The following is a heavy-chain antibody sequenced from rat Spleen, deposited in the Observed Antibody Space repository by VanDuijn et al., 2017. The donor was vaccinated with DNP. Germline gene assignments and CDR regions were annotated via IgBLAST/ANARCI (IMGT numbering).Heavy chain of an antibody. D-gene: IGHD1-2*01. J-gene: IGHJ2*01. V-gene: IGHV2S12*01. Sequence: QVQLKESGPGLVQPSQTLSLTCTVSGFSLTNYGVSWVRQPPGKGLEWIAAISSGGTTYYNSVFKFRLSISRDTSKSQVFLKMNSLQTEDSAMYFCSREEPRVLYYFSSLFDYWGQGVMVTVSS. CDR3: SREEPRVLYYFSSLFDY. CDR1: GFSLTNYG. CDR2: ISSGGTT.